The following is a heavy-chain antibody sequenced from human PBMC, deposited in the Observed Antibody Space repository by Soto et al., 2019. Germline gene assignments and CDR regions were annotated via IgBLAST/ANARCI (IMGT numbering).Heavy chain of an antibody. CDR1: GGSISSGGYS. J-gene: IGHJ4*02. CDR2: IYHSGST. CDR3: ARGAVVSPFDY. V-gene: IGHV4-30-2*01. Sequence: QLQLQESGSGLVKPSQTLSLTCAVSGGSISSGGYSWSWIRPPPGKGLEWIGYIYHSGSTSYNPSLKSRVTISVDRSKNQFSLKMSSVTAADTAVHYCARGAVVSPFDYWGQGTMVTVSS. D-gene: IGHD2-21*01.